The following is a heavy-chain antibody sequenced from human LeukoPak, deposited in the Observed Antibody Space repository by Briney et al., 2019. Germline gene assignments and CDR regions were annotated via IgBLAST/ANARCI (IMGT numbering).Heavy chain of an antibody. V-gene: IGHV3-66*01. Sequence: GGSLRLSCVASGFTVSRNYMSWVRQAPGKGLEWVSVIYASGSAYYADSVKGRFTISRDNSKNTLYLQMNSLRAEDTAVYYCARDTGSYYDVLTGYYKVDYWGQGTLVTVSS. D-gene: IGHD3-9*01. CDR3: ARDTGSYYDVLTGYYKVDY. CDR1: GFTVSRNY. CDR2: IYASGSA. J-gene: IGHJ4*02.